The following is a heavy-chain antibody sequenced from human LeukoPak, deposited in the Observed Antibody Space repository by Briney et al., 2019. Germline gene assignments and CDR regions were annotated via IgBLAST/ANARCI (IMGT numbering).Heavy chain of an antibody. CDR1: GGSISSYY. J-gene: IGHJ5*02. V-gene: IGHV4-59*01. CDR2: IYYSGST. Sequence: SETLSLTCTVSGGSISSYYWSWIRQPPGKGLEWIGYIYYSGSTNYNPSLKSRVIISVDTSKNQFSLKLSSVTAADTAVYYCARYCSSTSCFVSRWTRHWNYVRDWFDPWGQGTLVTVSS. CDR3: ARYCSSTSCFVSRWTRHWNYVRDWFDP. D-gene: IGHD2-2*01.